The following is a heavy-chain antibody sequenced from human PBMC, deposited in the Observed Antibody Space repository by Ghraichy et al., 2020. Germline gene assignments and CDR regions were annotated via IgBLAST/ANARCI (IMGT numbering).Heavy chain of an antibody. CDR3: ARGGLGIAARSGHEYFQH. CDR2: ISYDGSNK. Sequence: GGSLRLSCAASGFTFSSYAMHWVRQAPGKGLEWVAVISYDGSNKYYADSVKGRFTISRDNSKNTLYLQMNSLRAEDTAVYYCARGGLGIAARSGHEYFQHWGQGTLVTVSS. CDR1: GFTFSSYA. J-gene: IGHJ1*01. V-gene: IGHV3-30*04. D-gene: IGHD6-6*01.